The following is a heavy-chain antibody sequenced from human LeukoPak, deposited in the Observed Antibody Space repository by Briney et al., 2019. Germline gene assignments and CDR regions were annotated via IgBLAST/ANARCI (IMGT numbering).Heavy chain of an antibody. CDR1: GYTFTGYY. CDR3: ARVPGPECGGDCYPRGFDY. CDR2: INPNSGGT. Sequence: ASVKVSCKASGYTFTGYYMHWVRQAPGQGLEWMGWINPNSGGTNYAQKFQGRVTMTRDTSTSTAYMELSRLRSDDTAVYYCARVPGPECGGDCYPRGFDYWGQGTLVTVSS. J-gene: IGHJ4*02. D-gene: IGHD2-21*01. V-gene: IGHV1-2*02.